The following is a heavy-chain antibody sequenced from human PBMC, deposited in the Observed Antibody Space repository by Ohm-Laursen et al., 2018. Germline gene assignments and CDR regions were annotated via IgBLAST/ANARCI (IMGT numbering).Heavy chain of an antibody. D-gene: IGHD5-18*01. CDR3: ATPQPSGYSYGPRNYYYYGMDV. CDR1: GYTLTELS. CDR2: FDPEDGET. Sequence: SSVKVSCKVSGYTLTELSMHWVRQAPGKGLEWMGGFDPEDGETIYAQKFQGRVTMTEDTSTDTAYMELSSLRSEDTAVYYCATPQPSGYSYGPRNYYYYGMDVWGQGTTVTVSS. V-gene: IGHV1-24*01. J-gene: IGHJ6*02.